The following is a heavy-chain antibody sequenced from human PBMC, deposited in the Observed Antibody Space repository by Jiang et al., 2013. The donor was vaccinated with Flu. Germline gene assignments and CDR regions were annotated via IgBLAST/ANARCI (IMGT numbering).Heavy chain of an antibody. J-gene: IGHJ5*02. Sequence: KASGYTFTSYGINWVRQAPGQGLEWLGWISGYDGNTNYGQKFQGRLTLTTDTSTSTAYMELRSLSSDDTAVYYCARGKCSGASCFAALTNWFDPWGQGTPGHRLL. D-gene: IGHD2-15*01. CDR3: ARGKCSGASCFAALTNWFDP. CDR2: ISGYDGNT. V-gene: IGHV1-18*01. CDR1: GYTFTSYG.